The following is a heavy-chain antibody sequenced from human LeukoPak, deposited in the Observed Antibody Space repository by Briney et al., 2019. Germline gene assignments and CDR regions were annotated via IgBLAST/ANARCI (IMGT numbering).Heavy chain of an antibody. D-gene: IGHD4-17*01. CDR1: GFTFSNAW. V-gene: IGHV3-15*01. J-gene: IGHJ4*02. CDR3: YGDYVNY. Sequence: MCGGSLRLSCAASGFTFSNAWMSWVRQAPEKGLEWVGRIKSKTDGGTTDYAAPVKGRFTISRDDSKNTAYLQMNSLKTEDTAVYYCYGDYVNYWGQGTLVTVSS. CDR2: IKSKTDGGTT.